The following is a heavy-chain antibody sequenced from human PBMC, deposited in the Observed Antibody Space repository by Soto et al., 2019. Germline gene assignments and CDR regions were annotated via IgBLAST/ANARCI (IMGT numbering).Heavy chain of an antibody. V-gene: IGHV1-18*01. J-gene: IGHJ4*02. Sequence: ASVKVSCKASGYNFIDFGISWVRQAPGQGLEWMGWISAHKDNTDYAQKFQGRVTVTRDTSTSTAYMELRSLGSDDTAVYYCTRDRSTKDYWGQGTLVTVSS. CDR2: ISAHKDNT. CDR3: TRDRSTKDY. D-gene: IGHD2-2*01. CDR1: GYNFIDFG.